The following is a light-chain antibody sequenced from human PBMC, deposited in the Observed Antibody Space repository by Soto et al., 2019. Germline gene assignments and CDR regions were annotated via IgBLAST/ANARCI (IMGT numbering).Light chain of an antibody. CDR1: QSVSSSY. Sequence: EIVLTQSPATLSLSPGERATLSCRASQSVSSSYLAWYQQKPGLAPRLLIYDASTRATGIPDRFSGSGSGTDFTLTISRLEPEDLAVYYCQQYGNSPRTFGLGTKLEIK. CDR3: QQYGNSPRT. CDR2: DAS. J-gene: IGKJ2*01. V-gene: IGKV3D-20*01.